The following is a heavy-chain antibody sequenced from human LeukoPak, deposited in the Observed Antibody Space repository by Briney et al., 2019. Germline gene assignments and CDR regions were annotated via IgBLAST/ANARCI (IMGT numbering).Heavy chain of an antibody. Sequence: GESLKISCKGSGYSFTSYWIGWVCQMPGKGLEWMGIIYPGDSDTRYSPSFQGQVTISADKSISTAYLQWSSLKASDTAMYYCARGLTHYYYYMDVWGKGTTVTVSS. V-gene: IGHV5-51*01. CDR2: IYPGDSDT. CDR1: GYSFTSYW. J-gene: IGHJ6*03. D-gene: IGHD3/OR15-3a*01. CDR3: ARGLTHYYYYMDV.